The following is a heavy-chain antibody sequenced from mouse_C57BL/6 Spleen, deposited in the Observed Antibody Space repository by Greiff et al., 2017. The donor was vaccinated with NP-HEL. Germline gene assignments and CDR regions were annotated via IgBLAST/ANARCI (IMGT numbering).Heavy chain of an antibody. Sequence: EVQLVESGGGLVKPGGSLKLSCAPSGFTFSDYGMHWVRQAPEKGLEWVAYISSGSSTIYYADTVKGRFTISRDNAKNTLFLQMTSLGSEDTAMYYCEKDYYGFAYWGQGTLVTVSA. V-gene: IGHV5-17*01. J-gene: IGHJ3*01. D-gene: IGHD1-1*01. CDR2: ISSGSSTI. CDR3: EKDYYGFAY. CDR1: GFTFSDYG.